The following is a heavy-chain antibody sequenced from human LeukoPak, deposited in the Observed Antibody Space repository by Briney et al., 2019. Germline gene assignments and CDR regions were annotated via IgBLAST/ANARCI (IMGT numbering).Heavy chain of an antibody. CDR2: ISSSSSYI. CDR1: GFTFSSYS. J-gene: IGHJ4*02. CDR3: ARAPRGTVTHDY. D-gene: IGHD4-17*01. V-gene: IGHV3-21*01. Sequence: GGSLRLSCAASGFTFSSYSMNWVRQAPGKGLEWVSSISSSSSYIYYADSVKGRFTISRDNAKNSLYLQMNSPRAEDTAVYYCARAPRGTVTHDYWGQGTLVTVSS.